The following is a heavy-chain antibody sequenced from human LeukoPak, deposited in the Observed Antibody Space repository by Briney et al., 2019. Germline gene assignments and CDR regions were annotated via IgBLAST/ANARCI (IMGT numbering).Heavy chain of an antibody. CDR2: ISAYNGNT. CDR1: GYTFTSYG. CDR3: ARDQPRNYYDSSGYYPARHY. D-gene: IGHD3-22*01. V-gene: IGHV1-18*01. J-gene: IGHJ4*02. Sequence: ASVKVSCKASGYTFTSYGISWVRQAPGQGLEWMGWISAYNGNTNYAQKLQSRVTMTTDTSTSTAYMELRSLRSDDTAVYYCARDQPRNYYDSSGYYPARHYWGQGTLVTVSS.